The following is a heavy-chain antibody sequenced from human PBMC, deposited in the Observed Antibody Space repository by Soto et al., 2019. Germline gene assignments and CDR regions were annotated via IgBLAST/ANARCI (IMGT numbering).Heavy chain of an antibody. CDR1: AFIFSDYY. CDR2: ISSGSSYT. Sequence: GGSLRLSCAASAFIFSDYYMSWIRQAPGKGLEWVSYISSGSSYTNYADSVKGRFTISRDNAKNSLYLQMNSLRGEDTAVYYCARWLTGTTTIDYWGQGTLVTVSS. CDR3: ARWLTGTTTIDY. V-gene: IGHV3-11*06. D-gene: IGHD1-7*01. J-gene: IGHJ4*02.